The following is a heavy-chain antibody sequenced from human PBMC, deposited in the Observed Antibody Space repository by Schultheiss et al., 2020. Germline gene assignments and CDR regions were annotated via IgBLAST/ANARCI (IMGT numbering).Heavy chain of an antibody. D-gene: IGHD6-19*01. CDR2: IRGKANSYAT. CDR3: AKSQWLGPRTLDV. V-gene: IGHV3-73*01. J-gene: IGHJ6*04. Sequence: GESLKISCAASGMTFSGSNLHWVRQPYGKGLEWVGRIRGKANSYATAYGPSVKGRFTISRDDSKNTTYLQMNSLKIEDSAVYYCAKSQWLGPRTLDVWGKGTAVTVSS. CDR1: GMTFSGSN.